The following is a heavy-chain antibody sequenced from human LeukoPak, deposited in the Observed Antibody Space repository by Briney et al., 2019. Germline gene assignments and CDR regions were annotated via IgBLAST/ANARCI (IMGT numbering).Heavy chain of an antibody. V-gene: IGHV4-38-2*02. Sequence: SETLSLTCTVSGYSISSDYYWGWIRQPPGKGLEWIGSIYHSGSTYYNPSLKSRVTISVDTSKTQFSLKLNSVTAADTAVYYCARFVLLWFGELLNGFDIWGQGTMVTVSS. CDR3: ARFVLLWFGELLNGFDI. J-gene: IGHJ3*02. CDR2: IYHSGST. D-gene: IGHD3-10*01. CDR1: GYSISSDYY.